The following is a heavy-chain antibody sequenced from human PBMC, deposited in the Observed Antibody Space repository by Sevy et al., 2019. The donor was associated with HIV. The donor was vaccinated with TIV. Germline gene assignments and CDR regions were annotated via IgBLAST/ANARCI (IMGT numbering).Heavy chain of an antibody. CDR2: INPSGGST. J-gene: IGHJ3*02. V-gene: IGHV1-46*01. CDR1: GYTFTGYY. CDR3: ARVSTGDRGFDAFDI. D-gene: IGHD7-27*01. Sequence: ASVKVSCKASGYTFTGYYIHWVRQAPGQGLEWMGIINPSGGSTSYAQKFQGRVTMTRDTSTSTVYMELSSLRSEDKAVYYCARVSTGDRGFDAFDIWGQGTMVTVSS.